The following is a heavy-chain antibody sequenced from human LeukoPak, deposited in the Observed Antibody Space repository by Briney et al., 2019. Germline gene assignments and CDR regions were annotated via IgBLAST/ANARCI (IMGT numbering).Heavy chain of an antibody. CDR3: ARYEYGDSYFDY. V-gene: IGHV3-11*01. D-gene: IGHD4-17*01. J-gene: IGHJ4*02. CDR1: GFTFSDYY. CDR2: NSSSGSTI. Sequence: GGSLRLSCAASGFTFSDYYMSWIRQAPGKGLEWVSYNSSSGSTIHYADSVKGRFTISRDNAKNSLYLRMNSLRAEDTAVYYCARYEYGDSYFDYWGQGTLATVSS.